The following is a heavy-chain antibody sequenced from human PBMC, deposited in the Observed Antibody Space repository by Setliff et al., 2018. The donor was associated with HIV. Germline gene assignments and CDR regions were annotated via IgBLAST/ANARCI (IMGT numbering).Heavy chain of an antibody. J-gene: IGHJ4*02. CDR2: IYASGKT. Sequence: SETLSLTCNVSGDSLNTYYWSWIRQSGGRGLEWIGRIYASGKTTFNPSLKSRVRMSVDTSKNQFSLKLTSVTASDTAVYYCARGNNDLESFDYWGQGALVTVSS. CDR1: GDSLNTYY. V-gene: IGHV4-4*07. D-gene: IGHD3-3*01. CDR3: ARGNNDLESFDY.